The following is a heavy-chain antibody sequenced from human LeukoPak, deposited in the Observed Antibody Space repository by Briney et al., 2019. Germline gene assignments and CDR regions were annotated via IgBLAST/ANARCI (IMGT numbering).Heavy chain of an antibody. V-gene: IGHV4-31*03. D-gene: IGHD1-7*01. Sequence: SETLSLTCTVSGGSISSGGYYWSWIRQHPGKGLEWIGYIYYSGSTYYNPSLKSRVTISVDTSKNQFSLKLSSVTAADTAVYYCARDGVELELLFDYWGQGTLVTVSS. CDR3: ARDGVELELLFDY. CDR1: GGSISSGGYY. J-gene: IGHJ4*02. CDR2: IYYSGST.